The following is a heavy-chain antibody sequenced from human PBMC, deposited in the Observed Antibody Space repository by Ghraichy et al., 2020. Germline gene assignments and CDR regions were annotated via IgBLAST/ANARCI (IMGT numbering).Heavy chain of an antibody. Sequence: ASVKVSCKASGYTFTSYGISWVRQAPGQGLEWMGWISAYNGNTNYAQKLQGRVTMTTDTSTSTAYMELRSLRSDDTAVYYCARSSYCGGDCLNWFDPWGQGTLVTVSS. V-gene: IGHV1-18*04. D-gene: IGHD2-21*02. J-gene: IGHJ5*02. CDR3: ARSSYCGGDCLNWFDP. CDR2: ISAYNGNT. CDR1: GYTFTSYG.